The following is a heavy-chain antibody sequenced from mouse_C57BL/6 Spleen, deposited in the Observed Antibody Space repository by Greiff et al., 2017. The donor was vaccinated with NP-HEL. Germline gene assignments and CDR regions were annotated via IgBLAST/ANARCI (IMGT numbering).Heavy chain of an antibody. J-gene: IGHJ3*01. CDR3: ARDELRLLWFAY. V-gene: IGHV1-81*01. Sequence: QVQLQQSGAELARPGASVKLSCKASGYTFTSYGISGLKQRIGQGLGGIGGIYPRSGKTYYNEKFKGKATLTADKSSSTAYMELRSLTSEDSAVYFCARDELRLLWFAYWGQGTLVTVSA. CDR1: GYTFTSYG. D-gene: IGHD3-2*02. CDR2: IYPRSGKT.